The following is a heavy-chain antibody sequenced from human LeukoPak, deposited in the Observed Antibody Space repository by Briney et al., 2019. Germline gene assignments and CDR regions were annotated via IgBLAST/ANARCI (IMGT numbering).Heavy chain of an antibody. V-gene: IGHV1-24*01. CDR2: FDPEDGET. CDR1: GYTLTELS. J-gene: IGHJ6*02. Sequence: GASVKVSCKVSGYTLTELSMHWVRQAPGKGLEWMGGFDPEDGETIYAQKFQGRVTMTEDTSTDTAYMELSSLRSEDTAVYYCTTLWFGELLRYYYYGMDVWGQGTTVTVSS. D-gene: IGHD3-10*01. CDR3: TTLWFGELLRYYYYGMDV.